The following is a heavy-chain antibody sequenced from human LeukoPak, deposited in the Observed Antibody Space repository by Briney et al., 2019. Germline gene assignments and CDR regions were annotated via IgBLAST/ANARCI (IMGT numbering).Heavy chain of an antibody. Sequence: ASVKVSCKASGYTFTGYYMHWVRQAPGQGLEWMGWINPNSGGTNYAQKFQGRVTMTRDTSISTAYMELSRLRSDDTAVYYCAKDVAAVAGQGYECFDCWGQGTLVTVSS. CDR2: INPNSGGT. V-gene: IGHV1-2*02. D-gene: IGHD6-19*01. CDR3: AKDVAAVAGQGYECFDC. J-gene: IGHJ4*02. CDR1: GYTFTGYY.